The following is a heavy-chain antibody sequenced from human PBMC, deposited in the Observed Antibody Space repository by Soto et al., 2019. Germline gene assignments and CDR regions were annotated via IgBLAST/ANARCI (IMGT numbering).Heavy chain of an antibody. CDR3: AREGVGYSYGNFDY. CDR2: INSDGSST. Sequence: RLSCAVSGFTFRSYWMHWVRQAPGKGLVWVSRINSDGSSTNYADSVKGRFAVSRDNAKSTLYLQMNSLRAEDTAVYYCAREGVGYSYGNFDYWGQGTLVTVSS. V-gene: IGHV3-74*01. D-gene: IGHD5-18*01. CDR1: GFTFRSYW. J-gene: IGHJ4*02.